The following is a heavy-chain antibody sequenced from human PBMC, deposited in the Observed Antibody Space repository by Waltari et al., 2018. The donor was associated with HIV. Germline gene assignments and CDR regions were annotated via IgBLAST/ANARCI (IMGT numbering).Heavy chain of an antibody. Sequence: EVQLVESGGGLVQPGGSLRRSCAASGFTVRSNYLDWVRQASGQGLEWVSVIYSGGNTYDADSVKGRFTISRDNSKNTLYLQMNSLRAEDTAVYYCARGISMIVVVNQNQWGAFDIWGQGTMVTVSS. CDR2: IYSGGNT. D-gene: IGHD3-22*01. CDR1: GFTVRSNY. V-gene: IGHV3-66*01. CDR3: ARGISMIVVVNQNQWGAFDI. J-gene: IGHJ3*02.